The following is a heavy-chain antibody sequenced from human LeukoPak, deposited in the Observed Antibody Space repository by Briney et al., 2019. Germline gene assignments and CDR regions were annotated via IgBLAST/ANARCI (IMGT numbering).Heavy chain of an antibody. CDR3: AKDRYYYDSSGYSHYFDY. D-gene: IGHD3-22*01. V-gene: IGHV3-7*01. CDR2: IKYDGIDK. Sequence: GGSLRLSCAASGFIFTDYWMNWVRQAPGKGLEWVAMIKYDGIDKQYLDSVKGRFTISRDNSKNTLYLQMNSLRAEDTAVYYCAKDRYYYDSSGYSHYFDYWGQGTLVTVSS. J-gene: IGHJ4*02. CDR1: GFIFTDYW.